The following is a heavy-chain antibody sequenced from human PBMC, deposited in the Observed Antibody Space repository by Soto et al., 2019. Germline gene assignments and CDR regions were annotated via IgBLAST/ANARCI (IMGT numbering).Heavy chain of an antibody. CDR1: GFTFSSYG. V-gene: IGHV3-30*18. D-gene: IGHD6-19*01. CDR3: AKVVTRAVTGPTYFDY. J-gene: IGHJ4*02. CDR2: ISYDGSNK. Sequence: PWWSLRLSCAASGFTFSSYGMNWVRQAPGKGLEWVAFISYDGSNKYYADSVKGRFTISRDNSKNTLYPQMNSLRAEDTAVYYCAKVVTRAVTGPTYFDYWGQGTLVIVSA.